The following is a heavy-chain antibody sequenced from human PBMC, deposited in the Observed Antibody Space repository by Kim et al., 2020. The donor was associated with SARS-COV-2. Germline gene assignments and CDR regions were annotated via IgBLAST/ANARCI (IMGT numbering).Heavy chain of an antibody. CDR3: TTDMYCTNGVCPDY. Sequence: AAAVKGRLTNSRDDSKNTLYLQMNSLKTEDTAVYYCTTDMYCTNGVCPDYWGQGTLVTVSS. V-gene: IGHV3-15*01. D-gene: IGHD2-8*01. J-gene: IGHJ4*02.